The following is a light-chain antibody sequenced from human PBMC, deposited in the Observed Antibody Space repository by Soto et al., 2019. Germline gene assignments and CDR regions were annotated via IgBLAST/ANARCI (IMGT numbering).Light chain of an antibody. CDR3: NSYTSTSTYVL. Sequence: QSVLTQPASVSGSPGQSITISCTGSSSGVGGYKYVSWYQQLPGKAPKLIIYDVNYRPSGVSDRFSGSKSGNTASLTISGLQAEDEADYYCNSYTSTSTYVLFGGGTKLTVL. J-gene: IGLJ2*01. V-gene: IGLV2-14*01. CDR1: SSGVGGYKY. CDR2: DVN.